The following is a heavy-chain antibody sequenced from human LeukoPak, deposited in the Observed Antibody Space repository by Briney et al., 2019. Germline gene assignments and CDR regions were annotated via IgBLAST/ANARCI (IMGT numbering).Heavy chain of an antibody. CDR3: TTDLGTYYHGSQRLIPIDY. CDR2: INSKTDGETT. J-gene: IGHJ4*02. CDR1: GFTFTNAW. Sequence: GGSLRLSCVDSGFTFTNAWMSWVRQAPGKGLEWIGRINSKTDGETTNYAEPVRGRFTISRDDSKSAVYLQMNSLKIEDTAVYYCTTDLGTYYHGSQRLIPIDYWGQGTLVTVSS. D-gene: IGHD3-10*01. V-gene: IGHV3-15*01.